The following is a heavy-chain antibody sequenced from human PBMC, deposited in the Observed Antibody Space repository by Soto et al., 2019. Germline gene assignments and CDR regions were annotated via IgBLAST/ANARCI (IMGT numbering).Heavy chain of an antibody. CDR3: ARNGGYSSSSGYYYYGMDV. CDR1: GYSFTSYW. CDR2: IDPSDSYT. J-gene: IGHJ6*02. Sequence: PGESLKISCKGSGYSFTSYWISWVRQMPGKGLEWMGRIDPSDSYTNYSPSFQGHVTISADKSISTAYLQWSSLKASDTAMYYCARNGGYSSSSGYYYYGMDVWGQGPTVTVSS. V-gene: IGHV5-10-1*01. D-gene: IGHD6-6*01.